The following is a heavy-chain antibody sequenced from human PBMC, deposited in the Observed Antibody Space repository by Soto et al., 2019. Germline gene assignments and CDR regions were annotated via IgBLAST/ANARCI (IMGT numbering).Heavy chain of an antibody. V-gene: IGHV4-39*01. J-gene: IGHJ4*02. Sequence: QLQLQESGPGLVKPSETLSLTCTVSGGSISSSSYYWGWIRQPPGKGLEWIGSIYYSGSTYYNPSLKSRVTISVDTSKNQFSLKLSSVTAADTAVYYCARHVSDYDPSGGFDYWGQGTLVTVSS. CDR2: IYYSGST. CDR1: GGSISSSSYY. D-gene: IGHD3-16*01. CDR3: ARHVSDYDPSGGFDY.